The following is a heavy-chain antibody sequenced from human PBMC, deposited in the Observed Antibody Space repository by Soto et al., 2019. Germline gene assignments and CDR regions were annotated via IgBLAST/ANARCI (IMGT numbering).Heavy chain of an antibody. V-gene: IGHV3-23*01. J-gene: IGHJ5*02. D-gene: IGHD6-19*01. CDR2: ISGSGGST. CDR1: VFTFSSYA. CDR3: AKGEGIAVADNWFDP. Sequence: GGSLRLSCAASVFTFSSYAMSWVRQAPGKGPEWVSAISGSGGSTYYADSVKGRFTISRDNSKNTLYLQMNSLRAEDTAVYYCAKGEGIAVADNWFDPWGQGTLVTVSS.